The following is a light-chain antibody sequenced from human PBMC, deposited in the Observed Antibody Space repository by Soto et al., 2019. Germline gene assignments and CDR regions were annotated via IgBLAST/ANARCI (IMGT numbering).Light chain of an antibody. Sequence: QSALTQPPSASGSPGQSGTISCTGTSSDVGGYNYVSRYQQHPGKAPKLMIYEVSKRPSGVPDRFSGSKSGNTASLTVSGLQAEDEADYYCSSYAGSNNFVVFGGGTKLTVL. CDR3: SSYAGSNNFVV. V-gene: IGLV2-8*01. J-gene: IGLJ2*01. CDR1: SSDVGGYNY. CDR2: EVS.